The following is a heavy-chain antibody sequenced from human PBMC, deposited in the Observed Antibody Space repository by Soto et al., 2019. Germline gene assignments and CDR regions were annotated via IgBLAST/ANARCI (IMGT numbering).Heavy chain of an antibody. J-gene: IGHJ6*02. V-gene: IGHV3-30*04. D-gene: IGHD6-19*01. CDR1: EFTFTSYA. CDR3: AREERGYSSGWFSSMDV. Sequence: QVQLVESGGGVVVPGRSRRLSGAALEFTFTSYAMHWVGQAPGKGLEGVAVISYDGKNKYYADSVKGRLTISRDISKNRVYLQMNSLRVEDTAVYYCAREERGYSSGWFSSMDVWGQGTTLTVSS. CDR2: ISYDGKNK.